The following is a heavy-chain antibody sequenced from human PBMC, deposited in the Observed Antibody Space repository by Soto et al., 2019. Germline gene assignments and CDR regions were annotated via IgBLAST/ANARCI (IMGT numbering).Heavy chain of an antibody. CDR2: ISNRGST. J-gene: IGHJ5*02. V-gene: IGHV4-39*01. D-gene: IGHD2-21*01. CDR3: ARHRGPRILIGDLGP. CDR1: GGSISSSTYY. Sequence: PSETLSLTCNVSGGSISSSTYYWAWIRQPPGKGLEWIGTISNRGSTYYKPPLESRVTISVDTSKNQFSLRLSSVTAADTAVYYCARHRGPRILIGDLGPWGQGTLVTVSS.